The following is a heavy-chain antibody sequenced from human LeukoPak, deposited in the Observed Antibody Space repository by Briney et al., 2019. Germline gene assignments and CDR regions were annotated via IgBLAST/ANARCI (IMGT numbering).Heavy chain of an antibody. Sequence: GESLKISCKSSGYSFTSYWIGWVRQMPGKGLEWMGIIHPGDSDTRYSPSFQGQVAISADKSISTAYLQWSSLKASDTAMYYCARHVQSSGWSNFDYWGQGTLVTVSS. D-gene: IGHD6-19*01. CDR2: IHPGDSDT. V-gene: IGHV5-51*01. J-gene: IGHJ4*02. CDR1: GYSFTSYW. CDR3: ARHVQSSGWSNFDY.